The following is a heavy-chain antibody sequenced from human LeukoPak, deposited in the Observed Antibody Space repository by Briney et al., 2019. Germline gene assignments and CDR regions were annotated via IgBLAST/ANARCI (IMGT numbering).Heavy chain of an antibody. CDR2: RNGGST. J-gene: IGHJ4*02. CDR1: GFTFDDYG. Sequence: GGSLRLSCAASGFTFDDYGMSWVRQAPGKGLEWVSGRNGGSTGYTDSVKGRFTISRDTAKNSLYLQMNSLRAEDTALYYCARLSGPGSGWTTLDYWGQGTLVTVSS. D-gene: IGHD6-19*01. V-gene: IGHV3-20*04. CDR3: ARLSGPGSGWTTLDY.